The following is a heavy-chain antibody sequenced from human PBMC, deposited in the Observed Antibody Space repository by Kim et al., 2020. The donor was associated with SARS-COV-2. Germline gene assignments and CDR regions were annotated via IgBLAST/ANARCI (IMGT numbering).Heavy chain of an antibody. CDR3: ANRAGCMSYYYYGMDV. J-gene: IGHJ6*02. CDR1: GGTFSSYA. CDR2: IIPIFGTA. D-gene: IGHD3-10*01. V-gene: IGHV1-69*13. Sequence: SVKVSCKASGGTFSSYAISWVRQAPGQGLEWMGGIIPIFGTANYAQKFQGRVTITADESTSTPYMELSSLRAEDTAGYYCANRAGCMSYYYYGMDVWGQ.